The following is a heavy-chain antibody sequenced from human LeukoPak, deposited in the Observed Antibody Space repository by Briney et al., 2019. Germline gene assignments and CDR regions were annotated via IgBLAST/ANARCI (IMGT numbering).Heavy chain of an antibody. CDR1: GFTFSSYA. CDR3: AKRLAMTGTYHFDY. V-gene: IGHV3-23*01. J-gene: IGHJ4*02. CDR2: ISGSGGST. Sequence: GGSLRLSCAASGFTFSSYAMSWIRQAPGKGLEWVSAISGSGGSTYYADSVKGRFTISRDNSKNTLYLQMNSLRAEDTAVYYCAKRLAMTGTYHFDYWGQGTLVTVSS. D-gene: IGHD6-19*01.